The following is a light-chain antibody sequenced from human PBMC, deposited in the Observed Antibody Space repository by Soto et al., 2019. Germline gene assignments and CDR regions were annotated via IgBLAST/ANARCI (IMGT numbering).Light chain of an antibody. J-gene: IGLJ1*01. V-gene: IGLV3-25*02. CDR2: KNS. CDR3: QSADSSGAYV. Sequence: SYELTQPPSVSVSPGQTARITCSGDTLPRQYPYWYQQKPGQAPVLIINKNSERPSGIPERFSGSTSGTTVTLTIRGVQAEDEADYYCQSADSSGAYVFGTGTKVTVL. CDR1: TLPRQY.